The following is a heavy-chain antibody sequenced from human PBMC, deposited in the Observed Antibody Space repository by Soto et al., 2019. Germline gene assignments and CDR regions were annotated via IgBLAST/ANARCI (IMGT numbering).Heavy chain of an antibody. V-gene: IGHV1-69*01. D-gene: IGHD2-15*01. CDR2: IIPISGTT. CDR3: ARGYCSGGNCYSGMDV. J-gene: IGHJ6*02. Sequence: QVQLVQSGAEVKKSGSSVKVSCKASGGTFSTHAIIWVRQAPGHGLEWMGGIIPISGTTYYTQKFQGRVTITADEPTSTAFMELSSLKSEDTAVFYCARGYCSGGNCYSGMDVWGQGTMVTVSS. CDR1: GGTFSTHA.